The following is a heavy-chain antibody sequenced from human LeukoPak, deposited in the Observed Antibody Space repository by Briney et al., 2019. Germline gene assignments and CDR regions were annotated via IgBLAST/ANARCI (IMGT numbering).Heavy chain of an antibody. Sequence: GGSLRLSCAASGSSFSTYSMNWVRQAPGKGLEWVSNIRGSSSAMNYADSVRGRFAISRDNAKNSLYLEMSSLRAEDTAVYYCARDRDWSFDYWAREPWSPSPQ. V-gene: IGHV3-48*04. CDR2: IRGSSSAM. CDR3: ARDRDWSFDY. D-gene: IGHD3-9*01. CDR1: GSSFSTYS. J-gene: IGHJ4*02.